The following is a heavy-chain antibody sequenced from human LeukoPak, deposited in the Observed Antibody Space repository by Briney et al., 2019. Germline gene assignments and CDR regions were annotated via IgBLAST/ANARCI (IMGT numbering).Heavy chain of an antibody. D-gene: IGHD6-19*01. CDR1: GGSISSSSYY. CDR3: ARHVLLGFIAVAGPFDP. CDR2: IYYSGRT. Sequence: SETLSLTCTVSGGSISSSSYYWGWIRQPPGKGLEWIGSIYYSGRTYYNPSLKSRVTISVDTSKNQFSLKLSSVTAADTAVYYCARHVLLGFIAVAGPFDPWGQGTLVTVSS. J-gene: IGHJ5*02. V-gene: IGHV4-39*01.